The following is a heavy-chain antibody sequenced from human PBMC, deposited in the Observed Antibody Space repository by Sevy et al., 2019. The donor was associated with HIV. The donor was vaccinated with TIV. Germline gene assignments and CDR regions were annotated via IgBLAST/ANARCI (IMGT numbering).Heavy chain of an antibody. CDR2: IWYDGSNK. J-gene: IGHJ3*02. CDR3: ERADLGVTAILGAFDI. D-gene: IGHD2-21*02. Sequence: GGSLRLSCAASGFTFSSYGMHWVRQAPGKGLEWVAVIWYDGSNKYYADSVKGRFTIYRDNSKKTLYLQMNSLSAEDSAVYYCERADLGVTAILGAFDIWGQGTTVTVSS. V-gene: IGHV3-33*01. CDR1: GFTFSSYG.